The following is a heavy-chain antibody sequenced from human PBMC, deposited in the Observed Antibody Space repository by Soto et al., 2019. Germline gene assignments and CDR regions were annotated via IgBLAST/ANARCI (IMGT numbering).Heavy chain of an antibody. CDR2: INPSGGST. CDR3: ARDPGYCSGGSCPSWFDP. J-gene: IGHJ5*02. CDR1: GYTFTSYY. D-gene: IGHD2-15*01. V-gene: IGHV1-46*01. Sequence: ASVKVSCKTSGYTFTSYYMHWVRQAPGQGLEWMGIINPSGGSTSYAENFQGRVTMTRDTSTSTVYMELSSLRSEDTAVYYCARDPGYCSGGSCPSWFDPWGQGTLVTSPQ.